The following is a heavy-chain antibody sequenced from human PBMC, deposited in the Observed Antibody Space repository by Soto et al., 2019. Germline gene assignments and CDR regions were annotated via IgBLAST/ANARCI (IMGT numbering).Heavy chain of an antibody. J-gene: IGHJ4*02. V-gene: IGHV3-33*01. CDR2: IWYDGSNK. D-gene: IGHD3-10*01. Sequence: QVQLVESGGGVVQPGRSLRLSCVASGFTFSTYAMHWVRQAPGKGLEWVALIWYDGSNKYYADSVKGRLTISRDNSKNTLYLQMNSLRADDTGVYYCAREGSSLVTSGSYCHYWGQGTPVTVPS. CDR3: AREGSSLVTSGSYCHY. CDR1: GFTFSTYA.